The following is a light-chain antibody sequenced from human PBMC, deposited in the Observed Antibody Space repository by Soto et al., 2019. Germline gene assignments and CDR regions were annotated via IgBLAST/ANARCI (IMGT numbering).Light chain of an antibody. CDR3: MQGTHWPYT. V-gene: IGKV2D-30*01. J-gene: IGKJ2*01. CDR1: QSLVYSDGNTY. Sequence: DVVMTQSPLSLPVTLGQPASISCRSSQSLVYSDGNTYLSWFQQRPGQSPRRLIYKVSNCDSGVPDRFSGSGSGTDFTLKISRVEAEDVGVYYCMQGTHWPYTFGQGTKVDIK. CDR2: KVS.